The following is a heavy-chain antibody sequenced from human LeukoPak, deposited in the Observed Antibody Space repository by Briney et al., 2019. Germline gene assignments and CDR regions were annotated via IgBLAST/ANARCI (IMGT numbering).Heavy chain of an antibody. D-gene: IGHD7-27*01. CDR3: ERDVPLTGDL. CDR2: ISSSSSTI. V-gene: IGHV3-48*01. Sequence: GGSLRLSCAASGFTFSSYSMNWVRQAPGKGLEWVSYISSSSSTIYYADSVKGRFTVPRHTAKNSLYLQMNSLRAEDTAVYYCERDVPLTGDLWGQGTLVTVSS. CDR1: GFTFSSYS. J-gene: IGHJ4*02.